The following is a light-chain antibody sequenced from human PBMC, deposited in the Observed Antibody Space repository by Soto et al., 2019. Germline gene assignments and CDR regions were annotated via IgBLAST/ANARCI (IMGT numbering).Light chain of an antibody. CDR1: QSISTE. J-gene: IGKJ2*01. CDR2: SAS. CDR3: EEGHNWPLT. V-gene: IGKV3-15*01. Sequence: EIVMTQSPATLSVSPGERATLSCRASQSISTELAWYQQKPGQPPRLLIYSASTRAPGVPARFTGSGSGSEYTLTISGLQSEYCAFYDCEEGHNWPLTFGQGTRLEI.